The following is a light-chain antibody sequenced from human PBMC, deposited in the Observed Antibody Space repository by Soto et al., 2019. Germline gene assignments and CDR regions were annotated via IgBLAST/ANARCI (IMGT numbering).Light chain of an antibody. CDR2: EVS. CDR1: SSDVGGYNY. CDR3: SSYTRSSTWV. Sequence: QSVLTQPASVSGSPGQSITISCTGTSSDVGGYNYVSWYQQHPGKAPKLMIYEVSNRPSGVSNRFSGSKSGNMASLTISGLQGEDEADYYCSSYTRSSTWVFGGGTKVTVL. V-gene: IGLV2-14*01. J-gene: IGLJ3*02.